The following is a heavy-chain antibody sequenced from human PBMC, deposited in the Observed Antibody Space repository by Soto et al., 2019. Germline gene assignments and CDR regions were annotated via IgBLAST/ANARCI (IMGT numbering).Heavy chain of an antibody. Sequence: QVQLVQSGAEVKKPGASVKVSCKASGYTFTSYGFSWVRQAPGQGLEWMGWIRAYNGNTNYAQKLQGRVTMTTDTSTSTAYMELRSLRSDDTAVYYCARDDYDILTGYHPYGYWGQGTLVTVSS. CDR2: IRAYNGNT. CDR3: ARDDYDILTGYHPYGY. CDR1: GYTFTSYG. V-gene: IGHV1-18*01. J-gene: IGHJ4*02. D-gene: IGHD3-9*01.